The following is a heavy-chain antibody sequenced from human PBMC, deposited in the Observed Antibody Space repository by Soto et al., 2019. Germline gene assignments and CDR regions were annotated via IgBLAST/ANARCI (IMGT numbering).Heavy chain of an antibody. CDR2: IWYDGGVK. CDR3: ARLSDFLDY. D-gene: IGHD2-21*02. J-gene: IGHJ4*02. CDR1: GFTFSSYG. Sequence: QVRLVESGGGVVQPGRSLRLSCAASGFTFSSYGIHWVRQAPGKRMEWVGVIWYDGGVKYYADSVKGRFTISRDNSKTTLYLQMNSLRAEDTAVYYCARLSDFLDYWGQGTLVTVSS. V-gene: IGHV3-33*01.